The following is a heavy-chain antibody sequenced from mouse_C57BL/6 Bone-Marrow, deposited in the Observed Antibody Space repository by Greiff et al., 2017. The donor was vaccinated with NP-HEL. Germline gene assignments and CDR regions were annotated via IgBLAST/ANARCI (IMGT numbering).Heavy chain of an antibody. D-gene: IGHD2-4*01. V-gene: IGHV5-9-1*02. CDR1: GFTFSSYA. J-gene: IGHJ3*01. CDR3: TGEGDYDYAWFAY. Sequence: DVHLVESGEGLVKPGGSLKLSCAASGFTFSSYAMSWVRQTPEKRLEWVAYISRGGDYIYYADTVKGRFTISRDNARNTLYLQMSSLKSEDTAMYYCTGEGDYDYAWFAYWGQGTLVTVSA. CDR2: ISRGGDYI.